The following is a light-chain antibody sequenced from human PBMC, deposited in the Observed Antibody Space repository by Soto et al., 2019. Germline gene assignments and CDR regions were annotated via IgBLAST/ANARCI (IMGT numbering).Light chain of an antibody. V-gene: IGLV2-14*01. CDR2: EVS. CDR1: SSDVGGYDY. J-gene: IGLJ1*01. Sequence: QSALTQPASVSGSPGQSITISCTGTSSDVGGYDYVSWYQLYPGKAPKLMVFEVSNRPSGVSYRFSGSKSGNTASLTISGLQAEDDADYFYSSYSISTAYLFGTGTKVTVL. CDR3: SSYSISTAYL.